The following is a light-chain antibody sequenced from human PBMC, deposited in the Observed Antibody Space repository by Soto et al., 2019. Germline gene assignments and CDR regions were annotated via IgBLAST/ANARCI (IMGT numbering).Light chain of an antibody. V-gene: IGLV2-14*01. CDR3: SSYTSSSTLGV. Sequence: QSALTQPASVSGSPGQSITISCTGTSSDVGGYNYVSWYQQHPGKAPKLMIYDVSNRPSGVSNRFSGSKSVNTASLTSSGLQAEDEAEYYCSSYTSSSTLGVFGGGTKVTVL. CDR2: DVS. J-gene: IGLJ2*01. CDR1: SSDVGGYNY.